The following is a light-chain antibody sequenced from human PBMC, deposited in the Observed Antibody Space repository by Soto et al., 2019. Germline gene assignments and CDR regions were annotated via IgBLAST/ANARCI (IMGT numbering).Light chain of an antibody. J-gene: IGLJ3*02. CDR1: SSNIGNNY. Sequence: QSALTQPPSVSAAPGQKVTISCSGSSSNIGNNYVSWYQQLPGRAPKLLIYDNNQRASGIPDRFSGSKSGTSATLGITGLQTGDEADYYCGTWDTSLSAGVFGGGTKLTVL. CDR3: GTWDTSLSAGV. V-gene: IGLV1-51*01. CDR2: DNN.